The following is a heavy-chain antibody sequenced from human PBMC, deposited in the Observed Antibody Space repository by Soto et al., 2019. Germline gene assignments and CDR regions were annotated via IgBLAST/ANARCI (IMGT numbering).Heavy chain of an antibody. V-gene: IGHV4-59*08. J-gene: IGHJ4*02. D-gene: IGHD2-15*01. Sequence: SETLSLTCTVSGGSISSYYWSWIRQPPGKGLEWIGYIYYSGSTNYNPSLKSRVTISVDTSKNQFSLKLSSVTAADTAVYYCARHSPYCSGGSCYEGAYYFDYWGQGTLVTVSS. CDR3: ARHSPYCSGGSCYEGAYYFDY. CDR1: GGSISSYY. CDR2: IYYSGST.